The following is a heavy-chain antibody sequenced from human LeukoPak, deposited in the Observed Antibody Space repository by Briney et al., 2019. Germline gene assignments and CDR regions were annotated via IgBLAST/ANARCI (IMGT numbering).Heavy chain of an antibody. J-gene: IGHJ4*02. D-gene: IGHD6-19*01. CDR1: GFTFDDYA. V-gene: IGHV3-9*01. CDR2: ISWNSGSI. CDR3: AKGRQGSGWYYFDY. Sequence: GGSLRLSCAASGFTFDDYAMHWVRQAPGKGLEWVSGISWNSGSIGYADSVKGRFTISRDNAKNSLYLQMNSLRAEDTALYYCAKGRQGSGWYYFDYWGQGTLVTVSS.